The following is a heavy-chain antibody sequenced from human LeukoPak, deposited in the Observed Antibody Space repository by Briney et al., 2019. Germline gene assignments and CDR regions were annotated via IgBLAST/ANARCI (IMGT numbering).Heavy chain of an antibody. Sequence: ASVKVSCKASGYTLNKYGISWMRQAPGQWLEWMGWISCYNGDTRYAQKFKGRVPMTTDTSTSTVHMELRSLRSDDTAVYYCARDPTNTSGYRVYHDYWGQGALVTVSS. D-gene: IGHD5/OR15-5a*01. CDR3: ARDPTNTSGYRVYHDY. CDR1: GYTLNKYG. J-gene: IGHJ4*02. V-gene: IGHV1-18*01. CDR2: ISCYNGDT.